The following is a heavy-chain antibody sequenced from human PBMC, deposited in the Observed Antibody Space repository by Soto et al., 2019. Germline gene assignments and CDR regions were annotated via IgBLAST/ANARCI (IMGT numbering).Heavy chain of an antibody. CDR2: ISGSGGST. V-gene: IGHV3-23*01. CDR3: AKGSSITMIVVVITTLYDY. J-gene: IGHJ4*02. D-gene: IGHD3-22*01. Sequence: PGGSLRLSFAASGFTFSGYAMSWVRQAPGKWLEWVSAISGSGGSTYYADSVKGRFTISRDNSKNTLYLQMNSLRAEDTAVYYCAKGSSITMIVVVITTLYDYWAQGTLVTVYS. CDR1: GFTFSGYA.